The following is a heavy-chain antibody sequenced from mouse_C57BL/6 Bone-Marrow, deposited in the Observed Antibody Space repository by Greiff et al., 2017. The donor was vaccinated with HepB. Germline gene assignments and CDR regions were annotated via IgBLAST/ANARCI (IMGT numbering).Heavy chain of an antibody. V-gene: IGHV5-12*01. J-gene: IGHJ3*01. CDR3: ERGGDYDSAWFAY. CDR1: GFTFSDYY. Sequence: EVQLVESGGGLVQPGGSLKLSCAASGFTFSDYYLYWVRQTPEKRLEWVAYISNGGGSTYYPDTVKGRFTISRDNAKNNLYLQLSRLTAEDAAMYYCERGGDYDSAWFAYWGQGTLVTVSA. CDR2: ISNGGGST. D-gene: IGHD2-4*01.